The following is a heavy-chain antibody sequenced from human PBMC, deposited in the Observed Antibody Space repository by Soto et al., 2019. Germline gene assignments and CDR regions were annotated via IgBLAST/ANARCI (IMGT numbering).Heavy chain of an antibody. V-gene: IGHV1-69*01. CDR1: GGTFSSYA. CDR2: IIPIFGTA. Sequence: VKFSCKASGGTFSSYAISWLRQAPGQGLEWMGGIIPIFGTANYAQKFQGRVTITADESTSTAYMELSSLRSEDTAVYYCARWGENYGIVGATRAFDIWGQGTMVTVSS. D-gene: IGHD1-26*01. CDR3: ARWGENYGIVGATRAFDI. J-gene: IGHJ3*02.